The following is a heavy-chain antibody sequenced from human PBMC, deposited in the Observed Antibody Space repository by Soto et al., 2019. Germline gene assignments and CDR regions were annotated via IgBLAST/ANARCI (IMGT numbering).Heavy chain of an antibody. Sequence: EVQLLESGGGLVQPGGSLRLSCAASGFAFSCYAMSWVRQAPGKGLEWVSTISGRGGSTYYADSVKGRFTTSRANSQNTMNLQMNSLRAEATAVYYCAKGPRSYYYDTSGYHSYYGMDVCSQRSTDTVSS. CDR2: ISGRGGST. J-gene: IGHJ6*02. CDR3: AKGPRSYYYDTSGYHSYYGMDV. CDR1: GFAFSCYA. D-gene: IGHD3-22*01. V-gene: IGHV3-23*01.